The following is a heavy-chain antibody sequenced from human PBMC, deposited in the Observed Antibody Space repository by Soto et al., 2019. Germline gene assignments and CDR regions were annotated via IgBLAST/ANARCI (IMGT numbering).Heavy chain of an antibody. CDR3: ARSGYSGYDPFDY. CDR1: GGSFSGYY. CDR2: INHSGST. V-gene: IGHV4-34*01. Sequence: QVQLQQWGAGLLKPSETLSLTCAVYGGSFSGYYWSWIRQPPGKGLEWIGEINHSGSTNYNPSLKCRVTISVDTSKNQFSLKLSSVTAADTAVYYCARSGYSGYDPFDYWGQGTLVTVSS. J-gene: IGHJ4*02. D-gene: IGHD5-12*01.